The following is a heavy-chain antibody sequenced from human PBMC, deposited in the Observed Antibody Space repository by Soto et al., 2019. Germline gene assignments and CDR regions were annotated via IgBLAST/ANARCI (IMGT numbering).Heavy chain of an antibody. J-gene: IGHJ4*02. Sequence: EVQLVESGGGLIHPGGSLRLSCVGSGVSVSSNYMAWVRQAPGKGLEWVAVMYSDGRTYYADSVKGRFTISRDDSKNTLYFQMNSLRAEDTAVYYCERYYGAGSYFFDHWGQGALVTVSS. V-gene: IGHV3-53*01. CDR2: MYSDGRT. CDR1: GVSVSSNY. CDR3: ERYYGAGSYFFDH. D-gene: IGHD3-10*01.